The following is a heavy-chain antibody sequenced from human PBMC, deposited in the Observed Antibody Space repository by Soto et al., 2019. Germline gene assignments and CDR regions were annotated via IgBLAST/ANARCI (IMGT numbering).Heavy chain of an antibody. V-gene: IGHV4-59*01. CDR3: ARKIWGSYRSFDY. CDR1: GGAISSYY. D-gene: IGHD3-16*02. CDR2: IYYSGST. J-gene: IGHJ4*02. Sequence: SGSVWLTGTVCGGAISSYYWSWIRQPPGKGLEWIGYIYYSGSTNYNPSLKSRVTISVDTSKNQFSLKLSSVTAADTAVYYCARKIWGSYRSFDYWGQGTLVTVSS.